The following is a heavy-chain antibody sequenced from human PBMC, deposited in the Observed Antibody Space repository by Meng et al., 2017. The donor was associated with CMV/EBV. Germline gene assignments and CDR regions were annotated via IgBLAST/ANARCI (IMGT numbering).Heavy chain of an antibody. J-gene: IGHJ4*02. CDR1: GGSISSYY. Sequence: SETLSLTCTVSGGSISSYYWSWIRQPPGKGLEWIGYIYYSGSTNYNPSLKSRVTISVDTSKNQFSLKLSSVTAADTAVYYCASGVVPAAERAAAATGPFDYWGQGTLVTVSS. CDR2: IYYSGST. CDR3: ASGVVPAAERAAAATGPFDY. D-gene: IGHD2-2*01. V-gene: IGHV4-59*01.